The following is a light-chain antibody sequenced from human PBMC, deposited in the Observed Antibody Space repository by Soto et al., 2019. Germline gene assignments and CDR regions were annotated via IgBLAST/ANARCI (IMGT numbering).Light chain of an antibody. CDR1: RSNIGSDF. J-gene: IGLJ3*02. V-gene: IGLV1-51*02. CDR3: AAWDTSLSGGV. CDR2: ENN. Sequence: QSVLTQPPSVSAAPGQKVTISCSGSRSNIGSDFGSWYQQLPGTAPQLLIYENNKRPSGIPDRFSGSKSATSATLGITGLQTGDKADYYCAAWDTSLSGGVFGGGTKLTVL.